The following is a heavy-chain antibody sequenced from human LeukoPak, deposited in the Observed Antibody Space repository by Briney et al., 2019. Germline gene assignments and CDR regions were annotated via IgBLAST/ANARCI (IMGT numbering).Heavy chain of an antibody. J-gene: IGHJ4*02. V-gene: IGHV1-2*02. CDR2: INPNSGGT. CDR1: GYTFTGYY. D-gene: IGHD3-10*01. CDR3: ARDLIGGFGELSLDY. Sequence: GASVKVSCKASGYTFTGYYMHWVRQAPGQGLEWMGWINPNSGGTKCAQKFQGRVSMTRDTSISTAYTELSRLGSDDTAVYYCARDLIGGFGELSLDYWGQGTLVTVSS.